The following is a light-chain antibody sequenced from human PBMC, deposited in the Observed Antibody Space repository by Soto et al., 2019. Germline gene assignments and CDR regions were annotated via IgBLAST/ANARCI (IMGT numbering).Light chain of an antibody. CDR1: EGTSGR. Sequence: DIQLTQSPSSLSASVGDRVTITCRASEGTSGRLAWYQRKPGKVPTLLISPASSFQSGVPSRFSGSASGTDFSLTITSLQPEDFATYYCLQLYRYPLTFGGGTTVEIK. V-gene: IGKV1-9*01. J-gene: IGKJ4*01. CDR3: LQLYRYPLT. CDR2: PAS.